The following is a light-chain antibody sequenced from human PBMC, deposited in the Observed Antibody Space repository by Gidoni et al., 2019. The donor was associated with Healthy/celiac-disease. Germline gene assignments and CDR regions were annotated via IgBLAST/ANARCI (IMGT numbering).Light chain of an antibody. CDR2: DAS. Sequence: EIVLTQSPATLSLSPGERVTLSCRASQSVSSYLAWYQQKPGQAPRLLIYDASNRATGIPARFSCSGSGTYFTLTISSLEPEDFAGYYCQRRSNWPAITFGQGTRLEIK. CDR1: QSVSSY. J-gene: IGKJ5*01. CDR3: QRRSNWPAIT. V-gene: IGKV3-11*01.